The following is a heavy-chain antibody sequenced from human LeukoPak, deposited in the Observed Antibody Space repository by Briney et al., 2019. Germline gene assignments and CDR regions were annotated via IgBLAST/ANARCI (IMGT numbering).Heavy chain of an antibody. CDR1: GFTFSSYA. Sequence: GGSLRLSCAASGFTFSSYAMNWVRQAPGKGLEWVSAISGSGVSTYYADSVKGRFTISRDNSKNTLYLQINSLRAEDTAVYYCAKDSIPYYYDSSGYSPFDYWGQGTLVTVSS. CDR2: ISGSGVST. CDR3: AKDSIPYYYDSSGYSPFDY. J-gene: IGHJ4*02. D-gene: IGHD3-22*01. V-gene: IGHV3-23*01.